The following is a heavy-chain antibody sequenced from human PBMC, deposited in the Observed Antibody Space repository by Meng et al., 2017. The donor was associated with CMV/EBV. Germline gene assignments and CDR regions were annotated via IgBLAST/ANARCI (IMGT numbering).Heavy chain of an antibody. CDR3: AKDGHYYDSSGSNFDY. CDR1: GFTFSSYG. Sequence: GGSLRLSCAAYGFTFSSYGMHWVRQAPGKGLEWVAFIRYDGSNKYYADSVKGRFTISRDKSKNTLYLQMNSLRAEDTAVYYCAKDGHYYDSSGSNFDYWGQGTLVTVSS. CDR2: IRYDGSNK. V-gene: IGHV3-30*02. J-gene: IGHJ4*02. D-gene: IGHD3-22*01.